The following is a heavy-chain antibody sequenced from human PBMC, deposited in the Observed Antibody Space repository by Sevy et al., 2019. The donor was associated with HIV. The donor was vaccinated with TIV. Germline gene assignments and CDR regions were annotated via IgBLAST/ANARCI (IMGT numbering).Heavy chain of an antibody. J-gene: IGHJ4*02. D-gene: IGHD3-10*01. CDR2: IKSNSDGGTT. V-gene: IGHV3-15*01. CDR1: GFSLETFW. Sequence: GGSLRLSCAASGFSLETFWIHWVRQAPGKGLEWVGRIKSNSDGGTTDYAAPMEGRFTMLRDDSENKIYLQINNLKIEDTAVYYCATAPGTGYWGQGTLVTVSS. CDR3: ATAPGTGY.